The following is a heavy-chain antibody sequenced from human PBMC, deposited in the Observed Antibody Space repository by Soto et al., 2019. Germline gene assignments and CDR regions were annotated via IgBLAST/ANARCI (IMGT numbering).Heavy chain of an antibody. D-gene: IGHD3-3*01. Sequence: QVQLQESGPGLVKPSGTLSLTCDVSGGSISSSNWWSWVRQPPGKGLEWIGEIYHTASTNYNPSLKSRVTISVDKSKNQFSLKLTSVTAADTAVYYCARLNDFWSGYKYWGQGTLVTVSS. V-gene: IGHV4-4*02. CDR2: IYHTAST. CDR3: ARLNDFWSGYKY. J-gene: IGHJ4*02. CDR1: GGSISSSNW.